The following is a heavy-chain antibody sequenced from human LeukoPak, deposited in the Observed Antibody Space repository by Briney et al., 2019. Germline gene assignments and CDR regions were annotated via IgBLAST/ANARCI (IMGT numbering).Heavy chain of an antibody. CDR2: ISGSGGST. CDR1: GFTFSSYE. V-gene: IGHV3-23*01. J-gene: IGHJ4*02. Sequence: PGGSLRLSCAASGFTFSSYEMNWVRQAPGKGLEWVSAISGSGGSTYYADSVKGRFTISRDNSKNTLYLQMNSLRAEDTAVYYCARSRDGYNYYFDYWGQGTLVTVSS. CDR3: ARSRDGYNYYFDY. D-gene: IGHD5-24*01.